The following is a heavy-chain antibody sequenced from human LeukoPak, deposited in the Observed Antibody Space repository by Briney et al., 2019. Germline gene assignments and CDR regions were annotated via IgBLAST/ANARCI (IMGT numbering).Heavy chain of an antibody. Sequence: SETLSLTCTVSSGSISTSNYYWGWVRQPPGKALEWIGNIFYSGSTYYSPSLKSRVTISLDTSRNQFSLRLRFVTAADTAVYYCARDSGTTGEVKFDPWGQGTLVTVSS. CDR2: IFYSGST. CDR3: ARDSGTTGEVKFDP. J-gene: IGHJ5*02. V-gene: IGHV4-39*07. CDR1: SGSISTSNYY. D-gene: IGHD3-10*01.